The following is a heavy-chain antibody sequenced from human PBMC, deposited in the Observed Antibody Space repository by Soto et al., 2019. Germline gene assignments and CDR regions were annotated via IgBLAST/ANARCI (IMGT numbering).Heavy chain of an antibody. Sequence: EVQLVESGGGLVQPGGSLRLSCAASGFPFSSFSMNWVRQPPGQGLEWISYISYSGTTIYYADSVKGRFTISRDDAKNSLYLQMSSLRAEDTAVYYCARECHNDYWGQGTLVTVSS. J-gene: IGHJ4*02. CDR1: GFPFSSFS. V-gene: IGHV3-48*01. CDR3: ARECHNDY. CDR2: ISYSGTTI.